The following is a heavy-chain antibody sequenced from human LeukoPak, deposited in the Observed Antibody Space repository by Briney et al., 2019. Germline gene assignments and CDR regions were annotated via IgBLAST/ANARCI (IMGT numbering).Heavy chain of an antibody. CDR2: IYYSGST. CDR1: GGSISSTRYC. CDR3: TGLSSSLIGD. D-gene: IGHD6-6*01. V-gene: IGHV4-39*01. Sequence: PSETLSVTCTVSGGSISSTRYCWGWIRQPPGKGLEWIGSIYYSGSTYYNPSLKSRVTISVDKSKNQFSLKLSSVTAADTAVYYCTGLSSSLIGDWGQVTLVTVSS. J-gene: IGHJ4*02.